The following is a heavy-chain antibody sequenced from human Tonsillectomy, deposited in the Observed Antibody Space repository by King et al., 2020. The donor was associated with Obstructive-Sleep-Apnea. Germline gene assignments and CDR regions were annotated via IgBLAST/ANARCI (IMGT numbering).Heavy chain of an antibody. D-gene: IGHD2-15*01. V-gene: IGHV3-23*04. CDR3: AKLRDPPGGLCSGCSCYSFDY. Sequence: VQLVESGGGLVQPGGSLRLSCAASRFIFNNYAMSWVRQAPGKGLEWVSTISGSGGSTYYADSVTGRFTISRDNSKNTLYLQMNSLRAEDTAVYFCAKLRDPPGGLCSGCSCYSFDYWGQGTLVTVSS. CDR2: ISGSGGST. J-gene: IGHJ4*02. CDR1: RFIFNNYA.